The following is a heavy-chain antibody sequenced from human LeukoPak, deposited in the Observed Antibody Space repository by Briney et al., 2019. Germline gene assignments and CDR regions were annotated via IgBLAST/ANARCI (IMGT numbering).Heavy chain of an antibody. CDR2: ISSSSSYI. CDR3: ARVAYSNPWFDY. J-gene: IGHJ4*02. Sequence: GGSLRLSCAASGFTFSSYSMNWVRQAPGKGLEWVSSISSSSSYIYYADSVKGRFTISRDNAKNSLYLQMNSLRAEDTAVYYCARVAYSNPWFDYWGQGTLVTVSS. V-gene: IGHV3-21*01. D-gene: IGHD4-11*01. CDR1: GFTFSSYS.